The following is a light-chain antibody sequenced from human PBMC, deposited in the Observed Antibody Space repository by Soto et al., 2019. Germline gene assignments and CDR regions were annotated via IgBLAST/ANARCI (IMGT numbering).Light chain of an antibody. CDR1: SSDVGSYDL. J-gene: IGLJ2*01. V-gene: IGLV2-23*02. CDR3: CSYTSTNTLV. CDR2: EVA. Sequence: QSALTQPASVSGSPGQSITISCTGTSSDVGSYDLVSWYQQRPGRAPRLMIFEVAKRPSGISTRFSGSKSGNTASLTISGLHAVDEADYFCCSYTSTNTLVFGGGTKVTVL.